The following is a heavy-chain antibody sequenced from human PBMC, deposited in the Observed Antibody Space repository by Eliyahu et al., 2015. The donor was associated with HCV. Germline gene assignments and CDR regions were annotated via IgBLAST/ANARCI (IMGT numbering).Heavy chain of an antibody. CDR2: XGRSGGNT. CDR1: GFTFSNXA. CDR3: AKRSAYSSSSPFDF. Sequence: EGQLLESGGALIXPGXSLTLXCAASGFTFSNXAXNWVRQVPGKGVEWVSXXGRSGGNTYYADSVKGRFTISRDNSKNTVYLHMNSLRVEDTAAYFCAKRSAYSSSSPFDFWGQGTLVTVSS. V-gene: IGHV3-23*01. J-gene: IGHJ4*02. D-gene: IGHD6-6*01.